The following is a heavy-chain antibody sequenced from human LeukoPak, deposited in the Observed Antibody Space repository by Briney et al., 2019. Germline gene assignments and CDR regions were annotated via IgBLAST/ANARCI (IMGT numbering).Heavy chain of an antibody. D-gene: IGHD1-1*01. CDR3: ARDSNWSPDY. Sequence: GGSLRLSCAASGFTFSSYEMNWVRQAPGKGLEWVSYINTNGRTIYYADSLKGRFTISRDNAKNSLYLQMNSLRAEDTAVYYCARDSNWSPDYWGQGNLVTVSS. J-gene: IGHJ4*02. CDR1: GFTFSSYE. CDR2: INTNGRTI. V-gene: IGHV3-48*03.